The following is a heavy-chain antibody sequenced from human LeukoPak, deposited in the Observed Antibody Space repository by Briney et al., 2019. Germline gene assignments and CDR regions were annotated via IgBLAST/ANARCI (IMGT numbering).Heavy chain of an antibody. CDR1: GFTVSSNY. Sequence: GGSLRLSCAASGFTVSSNYMSWVRQAPGMGLEWVSVIYSGGSTYYADSVKGRFTISRDNSENTLYLQMNSLRAEDTAVYYCARALGALWPLALDYWGQGTLATVSS. J-gene: IGHJ4*02. D-gene: IGHD3-16*01. CDR3: ARALGALWPLALDY. CDR2: IYSGGST. V-gene: IGHV3-53*01.